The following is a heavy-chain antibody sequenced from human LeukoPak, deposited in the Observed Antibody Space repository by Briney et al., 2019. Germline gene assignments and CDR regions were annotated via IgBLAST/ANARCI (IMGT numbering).Heavy chain of an antibody. CDR1: GGSFSSYY. Sequence: SETLSLTCAVYGGSFSSYYWSWIRQPPGKGLEWIGEINHSGSTNYNPSLKSRVTISVDTSKKQFSLKVTSVTATDTGVYYCARAPEFSSGWLLDWWGQGSLVTVSS. CDR2: INHSGST. V-gene: IGHV4-34*01. D-gene: IGHD6-19*01. CDR3: ARAPEFSSGWLLDW. J-gene: IGHJ4*02.